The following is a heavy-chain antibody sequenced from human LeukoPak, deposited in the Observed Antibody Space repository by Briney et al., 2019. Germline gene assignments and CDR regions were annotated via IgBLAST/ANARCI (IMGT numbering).Heavy chain of an antibody. D-gene: IGHD4-17*01. CDR3: AKDSTVTNPFTYYYYMDV. CDR1: GFTFSTYW. CDR2: IKKDGSEK. V-gene: IGHV3-7*01. J-gene: IGHJ6*03. Sequence: GGSLRLSCAASGFTFSTYWMTWVRQAPGKGLEWVANIKKDGSEKYYVDSVKGRFTISRDNAKNSLYLQMNSLRAEDTAVYYCAKDSTVTNPFTYYYYMDVWGKGTTVTISS.